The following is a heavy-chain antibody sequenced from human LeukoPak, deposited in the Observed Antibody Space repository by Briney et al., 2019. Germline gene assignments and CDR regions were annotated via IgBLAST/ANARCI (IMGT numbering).Heavy chain of an antibody. Sequence: GGSLRLSCAASGFTFSSYSMNWVRQAPGKGLEWVSVIYSGGSTYYADSVKGRFTISRDNSKNTLYLQMNSLRAEDTAVYYCARERVGDYIWGQGTMVTVSS. V-gene: IGHV3-66*01. CDR1: GFTFSSYS. D-gene: IGHD4-17*01. CDR3: ARERVGDYI. CDR2: IYSGGST. J-gene: IGHJ3*02.